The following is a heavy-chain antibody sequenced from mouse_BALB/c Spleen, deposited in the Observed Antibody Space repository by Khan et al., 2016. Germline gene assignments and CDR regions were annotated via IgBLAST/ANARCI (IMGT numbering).Heavy chain of an antibody. Sequence: QVQLQQPGAELARPGASVKLSCKASGYTFTTYWIQWVKQRPGQGLEWIGAIYPEDGDTTYTQNFKGKATLTADKSSSTAYMQRGSLASEDSAVYYCARNFPFDYWGQGTTLTVSS. CDR3: ARNFPFDY. CDR2: IYPEDGDT. CDR1: GYTFTTYW. V-gene: IGHV1-87*01. J-gene: IGHJ2*01.